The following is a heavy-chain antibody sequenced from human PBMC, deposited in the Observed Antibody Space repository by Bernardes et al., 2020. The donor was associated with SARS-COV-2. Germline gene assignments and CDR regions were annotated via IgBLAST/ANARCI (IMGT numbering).Heavy chain of an antibody. CDR1: GFTVSNNY. J-gene: IGHJ3*02. CDR3: ARELLDAFDI. CDR2: IYSGGST. Sequence: GGSLSLSCAASGFTVSNNYISWVRQPPGKGLEWVSVIYSGGSTYYADSVKGRFTISRDNSKNTLYLQMNSLRAEDTAVYYCARELLDAFDIWGQGTMVTVSS. V-gene: IGHV3-53*01. D-gene: IGHD2-21*01.